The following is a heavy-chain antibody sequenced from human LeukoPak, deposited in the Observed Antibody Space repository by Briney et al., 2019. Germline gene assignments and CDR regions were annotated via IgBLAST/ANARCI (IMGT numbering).Heavy chain of an antibody. CDR2: ISYDGSNK. J-gene: IGHJ4*02. D-gene: IGHD1-26*01. Sequence: GGSLRLYCAASVFTFSSYGMHWVRQAPGKGLEWVAVISYDGSNKYYADSVKGRFTISRDNSKNTLYLQMNSLRAEDTAVYYCATIVGATLAFDYWGQGTLVTVSS. CDR1: VFTFSSYG. CDR3: ATIVGATLAFDY. V-gene: IGHV3-30*03.